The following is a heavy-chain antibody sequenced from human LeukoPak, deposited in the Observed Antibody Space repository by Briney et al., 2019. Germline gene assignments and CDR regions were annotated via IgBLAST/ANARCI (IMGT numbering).Heavy chain of an antibody. CDR1: GFTVSSNY. Sequence: PGGSLRLSCAASGFTVSSNYMSWVRQAPGKGLEWVSYLSGSGRTIYYADSVKGRFTISKDNAKNSLYLQMNSLRAEDTAVYFCARGRGLSGSYYSFDSWGQGTLVTVSS. CDR3: ARGRGLSGSYYSFDS. D-gene: IGHD1-26*01. J-gene: IGHJ4*02. CDR2: LSGSGRTI. V-gene: IGHV3-11*04.